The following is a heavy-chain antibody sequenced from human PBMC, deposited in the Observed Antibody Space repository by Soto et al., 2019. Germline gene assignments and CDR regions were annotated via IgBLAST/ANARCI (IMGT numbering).Heavy chain of an antibody. V-gene: IGHV1-69*02. Sequence: QVQLVQSGAEVKKPGSSVKVSCKASGGTFSSYTISWVRQAPGQGLEWMGRIIPILGIANYAQKFQGRVTITADKSTSTAYMELSSLRSEDTAVYYCASTNCSGGSCGAFAIWGQGTMVTVSS. CDR3: ASTNCSGGSCGAFAI. CDR2: IIPILGIA. J-gene: IGHJ3*02. CDR1: GGTFSSYT. D-gene: IGHD2-15*01.